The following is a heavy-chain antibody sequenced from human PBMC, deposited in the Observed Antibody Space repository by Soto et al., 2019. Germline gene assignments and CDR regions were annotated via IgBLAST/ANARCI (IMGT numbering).Heavy chain of an antibody. J-gene: IGHJ4*02. CDR3: AKGPTAYYNFWRGYFDY. CDR1: GFTFNTYA. Sequence: PGGSLRLSCAASGFTFNTYAMNWVRQAPGKGLEWVSVISASGDNPYYADSVKGRFTISRDNSKNTLYLQMNGLRAEDTAVYYCAKGPTAYYNFWRGYFDYWGQGTLVTVSS. CDR2: ISASGDNP. D-gene: IGHD3-3*01. V-gene: IGHV3-23*01.